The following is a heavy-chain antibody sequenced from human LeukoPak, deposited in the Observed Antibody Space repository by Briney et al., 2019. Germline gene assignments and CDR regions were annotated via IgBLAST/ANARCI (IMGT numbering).Heavy chain of an antibody. CDR1: GYTFNSYG. J-gene: IGHJ4*02. CDR3: AREVVGSYYYFDY. V-gene: IGHV1-18*01. Sequence: ASGKVSCKXSGYTFNSYGISWVRQAPGPGLEWRGRISAYHGNTNYAQKLQGRVTMTTDTPTSTAYMELRSLRSDDTAVYYCAREVVGSYYYFDYWGQGTLVTVSS. CDR2: ISAYHGNT. D-gene: IGHD1-26*01.